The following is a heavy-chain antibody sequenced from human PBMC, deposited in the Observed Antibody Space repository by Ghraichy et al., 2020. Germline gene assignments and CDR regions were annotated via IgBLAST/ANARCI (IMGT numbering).Heavy chain of an antibody. CDR1: GYSISSGYY. V-gene: IGHV4-38-2*02. J-gene: IGHJ6*03. Sequence: SETLSLTCTVSGYSISSGYYWGWIRPPPGKGLEWIGSIYHSGSTYYNPSLKSRVTISVDTSKNQFSLKLSSVTAADTAVYYCARVGKLSRYYYYYYMDVWGKGTTVTVSS. D-gene: IGHD4-23*01. CDR3: ARVGKLSRYYYYYYMDV. CDR2: IYHSGST.